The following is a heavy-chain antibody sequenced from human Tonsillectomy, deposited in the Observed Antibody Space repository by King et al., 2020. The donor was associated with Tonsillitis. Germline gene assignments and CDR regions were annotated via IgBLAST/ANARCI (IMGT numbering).Heavy chain of an antibody. CDR3: VCNIAAAGTFCDY. CDR1: GFTFSRDW. J-gene: IGHJ4*02. D-gene: IGHD6-13*01. CDR2: INSDGSST. Sequence: VQLVESGGGLVQPGGSLRLSCAASGFTFSRDWMHWVRQAPGKGLVWVSLINSDGSSTSYAGPVKGRFTISRDNAKNTLYLQMNSLRAEDTAVYYCVCNIAAAGTFCDYWGQGTLVTVSS. V-gene: IGHV3-74*01.